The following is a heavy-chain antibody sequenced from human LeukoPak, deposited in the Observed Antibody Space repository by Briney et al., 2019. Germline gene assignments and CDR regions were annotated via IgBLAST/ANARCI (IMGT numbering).Heavy chain of an antibody. D-gene: IGHD6-19*01. V-gene: IGHV3-23*01. Sequence: GGTLRLSCAASGFTFSTYGMSWVRQAPGKGLEWVSAIGGSGGGTYYADSVKGRFTISRDNSKNTLYLQMNSLKAEDTAVYYCAKRGSGWYEDYYYYMDVWGKGTTVTISS. CDR2: IGGSGGGT. CDR3: AKRGSGWYEDYYYYMDV. J-gene: IGHJ6*03. CDR1: GFTFSTYG.